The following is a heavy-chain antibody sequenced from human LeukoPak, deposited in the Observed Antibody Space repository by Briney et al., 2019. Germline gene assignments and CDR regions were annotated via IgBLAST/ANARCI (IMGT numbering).Heavy chain of an antibody. D-gene: IGHD3-10*01. CDR2: MNPNSGNT. V-gene: IGHV1-8*01. CDR3: ARGQMVRGVHNWFDP. CDR1: GYTFTSYD. J-gene: IGHJ5*02. Sequence: ASVKVSCTASGYTFTSYDINWVRQATGQGLEWMGWMNPNSGNTGYAQKFQGRVTMTRNTSISTAYMELSSLRSEDTAVYYCARGQMVRGVHNWFDPWGQGTLVTVSS.